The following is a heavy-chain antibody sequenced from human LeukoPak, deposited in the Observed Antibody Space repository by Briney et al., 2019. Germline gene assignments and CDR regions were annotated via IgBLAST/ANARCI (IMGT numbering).Heavy chain of an antibody. J-gene: IGHJ1*01. CDR3: AYSSGYQQN. D-gene: IGHD3-22*01. CDR1: GGSFSAYY. V-gene: IGHV4-34*01. Sequence: PSETLSLTCAVYGGSFSAYYWSWIRQPPGKGLEWIGEINHSGSTNYNPSLKSRVTISGDTSKNQFSLKLSSVTAADTAVYYCAYSSGYQQNWGQGTLVTVSS. CDR2: INHSGST.